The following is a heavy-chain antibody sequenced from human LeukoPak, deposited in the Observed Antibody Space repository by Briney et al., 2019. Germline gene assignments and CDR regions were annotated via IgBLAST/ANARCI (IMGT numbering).Heavy chain of an antibody. V-gene: IGHV4-4*07. CDR1: GGSISSYY. J-gene: IGHJ3*02. Sequence: SETLSLTCTVSGGSISSYYWSWIRQPAGKGLEWIGRIYTSGSTNYNPSLKSRVTMSVDTSKNQFSLKLSSVTAADTAVYYCATQLEWLRNGDAFDIWGQGTMVTVSS. CDR3: ATQLEWLRNGDAFDI. CDR2: IYTSGST. D-gene: IGHD3-3*01.